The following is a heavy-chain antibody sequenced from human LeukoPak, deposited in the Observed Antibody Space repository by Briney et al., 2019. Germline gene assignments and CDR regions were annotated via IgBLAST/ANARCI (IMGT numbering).Heavy chain of an antibody. V-gene: IGHV3-23*01. Sequence: QSGGSLRLSCAASGFTFSSYAMSWVRQAPGKGLEWVSAISGSGGSTYYADSVKGRFTISRDNSKNTLYLQMNSLRAEDTAVYYCAKDGRYSSSWFFDYWGQGTLVTVSS. D-gene: IGHD6-13*01. CDR3: AKDGRYSSSWFFDY. CDR2: ISGSGGST. CDR1: GFTFSSYA. J-gene: IGHJ4*02.